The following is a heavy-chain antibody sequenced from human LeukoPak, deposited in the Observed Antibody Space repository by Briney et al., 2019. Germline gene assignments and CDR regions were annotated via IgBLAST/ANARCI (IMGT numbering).Heavy chain of an antibody. CDR3: AKDSRHLSSTRGGLKESRGGFSDY. CDR2: INPSETST. V-gene: IGHV1-46*01. CDR1: GYTFTSYY. D-gene: IGHD6-13*01. Sequence: ASVKVSCKASGYTFTSYYMHWVRQAPGQGLEWMGIINPSETSTTYAQKFQGRVTMTRDMSTSTVYMELSSLRSEDTAVYYCAKDSRHLSSTRGGLKESRGGFSDYWGQGTLVTVSS. J-gene: IGHJ4*02.